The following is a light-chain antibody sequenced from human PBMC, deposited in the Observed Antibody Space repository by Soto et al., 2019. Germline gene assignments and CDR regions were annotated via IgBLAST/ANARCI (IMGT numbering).Light chain of an antibody. J-gene: IGKJ5*01. CDR1: QSVSSY. Sequence: EIVLTQSPATLSLSPGERATLSCRASQSVSSYLAWYQQKPGQAPRLLIYDASNRATGIPARFSGSGSGTYFTLTISCLEPEDFAVYYFQQRNNWSTFGQGTRLEIK. V-gene: IGKV3-11*01. CDR3: QQRNNWST. CDR2: DAS.